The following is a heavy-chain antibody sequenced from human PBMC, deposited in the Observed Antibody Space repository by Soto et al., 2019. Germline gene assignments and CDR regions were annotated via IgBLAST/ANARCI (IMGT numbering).Heavy chain of an antibody. V-gene: IGHV1-3*01. Sequence: ASVKVSCKASGYTFTSYAMHWVRQAPGQRLEWMGWINAGNGNTKYSQKFQGRVTITRDTSASTAYMELSSLRSEDTAVYYCARVAAMTTVTYYYYYYGMDVWGQGTTVTVSS. CDR3: ARVAAMTTVTYYYYYYGMDV. CDR2: INAGNGNT. CDR1: GYTFTSYA. D-gene: IGHD4-17*01. J-gene: IGHJ6*02.